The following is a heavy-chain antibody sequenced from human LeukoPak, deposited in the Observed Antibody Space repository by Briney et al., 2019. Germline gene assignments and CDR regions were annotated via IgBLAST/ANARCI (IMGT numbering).Heavy chain of an antibody. CDR2: IYPGDSDT. V-gene: IGHV5-51*01. Sequence: GEPLQISCRGSGYIFTTYWIAWLRQMPGKGLEWMGIIYPGDSDTRYSPSFQGQVTISADKSISTAYLQWSRLKASDTAIYYCAKHSRTGSSFDPLVYWGQGTLVTVSS. CDR1: GYIFTTYW. J-gene: IGHJ4*02. D-gene: IGHD3-10*01. CDR3: AKHSRTGSSFDPLVY.